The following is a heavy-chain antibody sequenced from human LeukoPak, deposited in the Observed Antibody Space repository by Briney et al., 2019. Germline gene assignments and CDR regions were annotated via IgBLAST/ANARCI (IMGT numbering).Heavy chain of an antibody. CDR1: GFTFSGYA. CDR2: ISGSGGST. CDR3: AKPQIDIAVAYEFDY. D-gene: IGHD6-19*01. J-gene: IGHJ4*02. V-gene: IGHV3-23*01. Sequence: PGGSLRLSCAASGFTFSGYAMTWVRQGPGKGLEWVSPISGSGGSTYYADSVKGRFTISRDNSKNTLYLQMNSLRAEDTAVYYCAKPQIDIAVAYEFDYWGQGTLVTVSS.